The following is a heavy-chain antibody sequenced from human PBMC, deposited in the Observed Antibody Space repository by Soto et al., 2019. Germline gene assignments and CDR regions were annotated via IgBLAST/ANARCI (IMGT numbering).Heavy chain of an antibody. CDR3: ARVGCGQQLVYRGDCTYYYYGMDV. Sequence: PGGSLRLSCAASGFTFSSYAMHWVRQAPGKGLEWVAVISYDGSNKYYADSVKGRFTISRDNSKDTLYLQMNSLRAEDTAVYYCARVGCGQQLVYRGDCTYYYYGMDVWGQGTTVTVSS. V-gene: IGHV3-30-3*01. J-gene: IGHJ6*02. CDR2: ISYDGSNK. CDR1: GFTFSSYA. D-gene: IGHD6-13*01.